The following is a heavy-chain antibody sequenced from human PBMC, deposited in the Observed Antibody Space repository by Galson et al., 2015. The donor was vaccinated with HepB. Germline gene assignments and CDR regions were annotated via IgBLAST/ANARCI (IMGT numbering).Heavy chain of an antibody. CDR1: GFTFSSYA. V-gene: IGHV3-30*04. CDR2: ISYDGSNK. D-gene: IGHD3-10*01. Sequence: SLTLSCAASGFTFSSYAMHWVRQAPGKGLEWVAVISYDGSNKYYADSVKGRFTISRDNSKNTLYLQMNSLRAEDTAVYYCARDGQLPYYYGSGTVYYFDYWGQGTLVTVSS. J-gene: IGHJ4*02. CDR3: ARDGQLPYYYGSGTVYYFDY.